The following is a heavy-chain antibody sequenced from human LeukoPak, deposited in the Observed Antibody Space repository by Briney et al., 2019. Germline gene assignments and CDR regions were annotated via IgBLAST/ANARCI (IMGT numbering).Heavy chain of an antibody. CDR2: IYYSGST. Sequence: PSETLSLTCTVSGGSISNSTYYWGWIRQPPGKGLEWIGYIYYSGSTNYNPSLKSRVTISVDTSKNQFSLKLSSVTAADTAVYYCARKGHYDSSGYDYWGQGTLVTVSS. CDR3: ARKGHYDSSGYDY. V-gene: IGHV4-61*05. CDR1: GGSISNSTYY. D-gene: IGHD3-22*01. J-gene: IGHJ4*02.